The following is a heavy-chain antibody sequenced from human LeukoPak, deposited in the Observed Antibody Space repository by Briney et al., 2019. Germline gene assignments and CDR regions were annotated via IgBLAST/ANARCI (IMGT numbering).Heavy chain of an antibody. CDR1: GGSISSSSYY. D-gene: IGHD3-10*01. V-gene: IGHV4-39*01. Sequence: KPSETLSLTCTVSGGSISSSSYYWGWIRQPPGKGLEWIGSIYYSGSTYYNPSLKSRVTISVDTSKNQFSLKLSSVTAADTAVCYCASYPYYYGSGRENFDYWGQGTLVTVSS. CDR3: ASYPYYYGSGRENFDY. CDR2: IYYSGST. J-gene: IGHJ4*02.